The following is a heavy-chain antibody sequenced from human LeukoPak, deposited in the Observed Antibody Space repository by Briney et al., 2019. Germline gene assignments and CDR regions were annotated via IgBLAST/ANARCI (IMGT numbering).Heavy chain of an antibody. J-gene: IGHJ6*02. CDR3: ARNGYCSSNSCYRPYGMDV. CDR1: GASVTTYY. D-gene: IGHD2-2*03. V-gene: IGHV4-59*02. CDR2: IYYSGNT. Sequence: PSETLSLTCTVSGASVTTYYWGWVRQPPGKGLEWIGSIYYSGNTNYNPSLKSRVTISVDTSKKQFSLKLSSVTAADTAVYYCARNGYCSSNSCYRPYGMDVWGQGTTVTVSS.